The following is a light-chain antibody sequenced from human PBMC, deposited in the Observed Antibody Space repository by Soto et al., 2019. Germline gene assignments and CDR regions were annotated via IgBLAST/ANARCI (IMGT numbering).Light chain of an antibody. Sequence: DIPMTQSPSTLSASVGDRVTITCRASQTINDWLAWYQQKPGKAPKLLIHKASNLESGVPSRFSGSGSGTEFTLTISSLQPDDFATYYCQQYNSYSYTFGQGTKLEIK. CDR3: QQYNSYSYT. CDR2: KAS. J-gene: IGKJ2*01. V-gene: IGKV1-5*03. CDR1: QTINDW.